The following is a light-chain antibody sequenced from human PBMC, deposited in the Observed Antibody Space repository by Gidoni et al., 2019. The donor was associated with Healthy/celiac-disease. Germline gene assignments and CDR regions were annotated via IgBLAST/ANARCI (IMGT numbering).Light chain of an antibody. Sequence: DMQVTQSPSSLSASVGDRVTITCRASQNITRYLNWYRQKPGKVPKLLIYFASSLQTGVPSRFSGSGSGTAFTLTISSLQPEDFATYYCQQSYSAPLCFXGXTKVEMK. V-gene: IGKV1-39*01. CDR3: QQSYSAPLC. J-gene: IGKJ4*01. CDR2: FAS. CDR1: QNITRY.